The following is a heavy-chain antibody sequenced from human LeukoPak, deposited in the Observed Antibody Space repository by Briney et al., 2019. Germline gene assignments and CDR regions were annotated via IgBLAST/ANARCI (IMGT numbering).Heavy chain of an antibody. CDR1: GYTFTSYG. CDR2: INTYNGNT. D-gene: IGHD3-10*01. J-gene: IGHJ4*02. V-gene: IGHV1-18*01. CDR3: VRDDLARGPGY. Sequence: GASVKVSCKASGYTFTSYGISWVRQAPGQGLEWMGWINTYNGNTNYAQKFQGRVTMTTDTSTSTAYMELRSLRSDDTAVYYCVRDDLARGPGYWGQGSLVTVSS.